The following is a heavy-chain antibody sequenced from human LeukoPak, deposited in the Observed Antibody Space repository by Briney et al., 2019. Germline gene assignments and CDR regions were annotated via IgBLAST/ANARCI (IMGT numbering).Heavy chain of an antibody. Sequence: GGSLRLSCAASGFTFSSYSMNWVRQAPGKGLEWVSYISSSGSTIHYADSVKGRFTISRDNAKNSLYLQMNSLRAEDTAVYYCAELGITMIGGVWGKGTTVTISS. V-gene: IGHV3-48*04. D-gene: IGHD3-10*02. CDR2: ISSSGSTI. CDR1: GFTFSSYS. CDR3: AELGITMIGGV. J-gene: IGHJ6*04.